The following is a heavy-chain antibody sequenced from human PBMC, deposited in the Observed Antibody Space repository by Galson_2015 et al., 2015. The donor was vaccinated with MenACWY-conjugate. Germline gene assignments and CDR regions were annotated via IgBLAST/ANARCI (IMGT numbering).Heavy chain of an antibody. CDR1: GLNFSSDN. CDR3: ARGGGGPFYSTGWYYFDY. J-gene: IGHJ4*02. D-gene: IGHD6-19*01. Sequence: SLRLSCATSGLNFSSDNMYWVRQAPGKGPEWVAVIWYDGSDKYYADSVKGRFTISRDNSKDTLYLQMNNLRAEDTAVYFCARGGGGPFYSTGWYYFDYWGQGTLVTVSS. CDR2: IWYDGSDK. V-gene: IGHV3-33*01.